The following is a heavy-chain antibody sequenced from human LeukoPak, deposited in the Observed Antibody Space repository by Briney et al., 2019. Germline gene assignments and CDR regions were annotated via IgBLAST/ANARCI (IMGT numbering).Heavy chain of an antibody. CDR2: ISAYNGNT. D-gene: IGHD3-9*01. CDR3: ARVYYDILTGPTPGDDY. Sequence: GASVKVSCKASGYTFTSYGISWVRQAPGQGLEWMGWISAYNGNTNYAQKLQGRVTVTTDTSTSTAYMELRSLRSDDTAVYYCARVYYDILTGPTPGDDYWGQGTLVTVSS. J-gene: IGHJ4*02. V-gene: IGHV1-18*01. CDR1: GYTFTSYG.